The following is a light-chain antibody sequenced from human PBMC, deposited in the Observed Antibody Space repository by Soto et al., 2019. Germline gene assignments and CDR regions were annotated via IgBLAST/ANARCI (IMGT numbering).Light chain of an antibody. CDR3: EQRHMWPIT. CDR1: QSFRGL. Sequence: EVVLTQSPVTLSLSPGERATLSCRASQSFRGLLAWYKQKPGQAPRLLIYDAYTRSTGIPPRFCGSGSGTDFTLTISSLEPEDSAVYYCEQRHMWPITFGQGTRLEIK. CDR2: DAY. V-gene: IGKV3-11*01. J-gene: IGKJ5*01.